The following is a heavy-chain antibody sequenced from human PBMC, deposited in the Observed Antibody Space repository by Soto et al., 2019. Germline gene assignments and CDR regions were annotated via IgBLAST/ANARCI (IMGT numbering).Heavy chain of an antibody. V-gene: IGHV3-48*02. CDR1: GFTFSSYS. CDR3: ARTYYYDSSGYYSPPPFDY. J-gene: IGHJ4*02. D-gene: IGHD3-22*01. Sequence: GGSLRLSCAASGFTFSSYSMNWVRQAPGKGLEWVSYISSSSSTIYYADSVKGRFTISRDNAKNSLYLQMNSLRDEDTAVYYCARTYYYDSSGYYSPPPFDYWGQGTLVTVSS. CDR2: ISSSSSTI.